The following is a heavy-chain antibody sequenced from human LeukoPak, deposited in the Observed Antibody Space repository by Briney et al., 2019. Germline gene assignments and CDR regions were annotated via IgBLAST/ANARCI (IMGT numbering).Heavy chain of an antibody. CDR1: GFTFSSYS. CDR2: ISSSSSYI. J-gene: IGHJ4*02. CDR3: ARAVVAGYYFDY. V-gene: IGHV3-21*01. Sequence: GGSLRLSCAASGFTFSSYSMNWVRQAPGKGLEWVSSISSSSSYIYYADSVKGRFTISRDNAKNSLYLQMNSLRAGDTAVYYRARAVVAGYYFDYWGQGTLVTVSS. D-gene: IGHD6-19*01.